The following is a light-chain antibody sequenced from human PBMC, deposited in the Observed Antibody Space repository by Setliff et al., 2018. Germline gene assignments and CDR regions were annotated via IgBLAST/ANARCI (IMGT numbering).Light chain of an antibody. Sequence: QSVLTQPPSVSAAPGQKVTISCTGTSSDVGGYNYVSWYQQHPGKAPKLMIYDVAKRPSGVPHRFSGSKSGNTASLTISGLQAEDEADYYCCSYAGSYTYVFGTGTKVTVL. CDR1: SSDVGGYNY. CDR3: CSYAGSYTYV. CDR2: DVA. V-gene: IGLV2-11*01. J-gene: IGLJ1*01.